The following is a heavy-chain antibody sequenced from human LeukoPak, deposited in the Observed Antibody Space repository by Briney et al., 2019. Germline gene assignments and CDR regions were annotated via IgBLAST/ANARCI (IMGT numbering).Heavy chain of an antibody. D-gene: IGHD5-18*01. CDR1: GFTFSSYA. CDR3: ARVGVVTAMVYYYYGMDV. J-gene: IGHJ6*02. CDR2: ISYDGSNK. V-gene: IGHV3-30*04. Sequence: GGSLRLSCAASGFTFSSYAMHWVRQAPGKGLEWVAVISYDGSNKYYADSVKGRFTISRDNSKNTLYLQMNSLRAEDTAVYYCARVGVVTAMVYYYYGMDVWGQGTTVTVSS.